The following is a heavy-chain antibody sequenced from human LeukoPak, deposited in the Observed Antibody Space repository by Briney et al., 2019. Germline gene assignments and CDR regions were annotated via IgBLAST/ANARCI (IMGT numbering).Heavy chain of an antibody. J-gene: IGHJ5*02. CDR2: IYYSGST. Sequence: PSETLSLTCTVSGGSISSSSYYWGWIRQPPGKGLEWIGSIYYSGSTYYNPSLKSRVTISVDTSKNQFSLKLSSVTAADTAVYYCARLGEPLNDNWFDPWGQGTLVTVSS. V-gene: IGHV4-39*01. CDR1: GGSISSSSYY. CDR3: ARLGEPLNDNWFDP. D-gene: IGHD1-14*01.